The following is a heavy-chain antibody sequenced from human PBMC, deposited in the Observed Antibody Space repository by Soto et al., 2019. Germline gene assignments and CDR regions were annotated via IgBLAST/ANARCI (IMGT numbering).Heavy chain of an antibody. V-gene: IGHV1-18*01. CDR3: ARDWAGTSYFDY. CDR2: INACNGNT. Sequence: GASVKVSCKASGYTFTSYGISWVRQAPGQRLEWMGWINACNGNTNYSQKLQGRVTIATDTSASTAYMELSSLRSEDTAVYYCARDWAGTSYFDYWGQGTLVTVSS. J-gene: IGHJ4*02. D-gene: IGHD1-7*01. CDR1: GYTFTSYG.